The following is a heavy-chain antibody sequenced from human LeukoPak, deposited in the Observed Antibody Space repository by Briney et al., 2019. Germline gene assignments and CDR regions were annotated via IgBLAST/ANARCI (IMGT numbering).Heavy chain of an antibody. CDR1: GGSNSRYY. CDR3: ARGRSSMVRGYYYYYMAV. CDR2: IYYSGST. J-gene: IGHJ6*03. D-gene: IGHD3-10*01. V-gene: IGHV4-59*01. Sequence: SETLSLTCTGSGGSNSRYYWSWIRQPPGKGLEGMGHIYYSGSTNYNPSLKSRVTISVDTSKNQFSLKLSSVTAAGTAVYYCARGRSSMVRGYYYYYMAVWGKGTTVTISS.